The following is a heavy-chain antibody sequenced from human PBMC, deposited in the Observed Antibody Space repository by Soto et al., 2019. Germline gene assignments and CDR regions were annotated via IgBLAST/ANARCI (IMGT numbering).Heavy chain of an antibody. V-gene: IGHV3-23*01. D-gene: IGHD3-16*02. CDR3: SKLPLLLPLSFHD. Sequence: GGSLRLSCAASGVTFSNYVMSWVRQAPGKGLEWVSSISGSGDNTYYADSVKGRFTISRDNSKNTLFLQMNSLRAEDTAVYYYSKLPLLLPLSFHDSGQGPLLTLSS. CDR2: ISGSGDNT. J-gene: IGHJ4*02. CDR1: GVTFSNYV.